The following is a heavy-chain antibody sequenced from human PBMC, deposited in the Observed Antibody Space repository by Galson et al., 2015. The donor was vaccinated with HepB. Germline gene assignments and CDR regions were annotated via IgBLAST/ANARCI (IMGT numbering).Heavy chain of an antibody. CDR1: GGTFSSYA. J-gene: IGHJ6*02. D-gene: IGHD3-16*02. CDR2: IIPILGIA. CDR3: ARVQYGDYVWGSYPTYNYYGMDV. V-gene: IGHV1-69*04. Sequence: SVKVSCKASGGTFSSYAISWVRQAPGQGLEWMGRIIPILGIANYAQKFQGRVTITADKSTSTAYMELSSLRSEDTAVYYCARVQYGDYVWGSYPTYNYYGMDVWGQGTTVTVSS.